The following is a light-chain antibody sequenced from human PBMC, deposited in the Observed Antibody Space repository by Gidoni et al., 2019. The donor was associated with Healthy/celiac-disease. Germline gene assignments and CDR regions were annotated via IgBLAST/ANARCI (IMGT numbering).Light chain of an antibody. Sequence: EIVLTQSPATLSLSPGERATLSCRASQRVSSYLAWYQQKPGQAPRLLIYDASNRATGIPARFSGSGSGTDFTLTISSLEPEDFAVYYCQQRSNWPLGTLTFGGGTKVEIK. CDR2: DAS. CDR1: QRVSSY. V-gene: IGKV3-11*01. CDR3: QQRSNWPLGTLT. J-gene: IGKJ4*01.